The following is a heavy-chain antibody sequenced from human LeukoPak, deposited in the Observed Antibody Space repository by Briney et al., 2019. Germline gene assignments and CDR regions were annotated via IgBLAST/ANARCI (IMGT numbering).Heavy chain of an antibody. CDR2: IYYGGST. CDR1: GGSISSGGYY. D-gene: IGHD2-15*01. V-gene: IGHV4-31*03. Sequence: SETLSLTRTVSGGSISSGGYYWSWIRQHPGKGLEWIGYIYYGGSTYYNPSLKSRVTISVDTSKNQFSLKLSSVTAADTAVYYCARGVGEYCSGGSCYPFDYWGQGTLVTVSS. J-gene: IGHJ4*02. CDR3: ARGVGEYCSGGSCYPFDY.